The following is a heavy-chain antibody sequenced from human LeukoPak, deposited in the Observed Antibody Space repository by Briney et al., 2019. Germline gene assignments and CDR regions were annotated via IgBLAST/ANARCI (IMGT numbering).Heavy chain of an antibody. J-gene: IGHJ4*02. CDR2: ISASGGST. CDR1: GFTFSSYA. Sequence: PGGSLRLSCAASGFTFSSYAMHWVRQAPGKGRAWVASISASGGSTYYADSVKGRFTISRDNSKNTLYLQMNSLRAEDTAVYYCAKEGGYGSSSWYYWGQGTLVTVSS. D-gene: IGHD6-13*01. V-gene: IGHV3-23*01. CDR3: AKEGGYGSSSWYY.